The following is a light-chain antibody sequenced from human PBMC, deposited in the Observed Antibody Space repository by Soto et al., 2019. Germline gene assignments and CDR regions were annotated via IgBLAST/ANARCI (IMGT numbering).Light chain of an antibody. Sequence: QSVLTQPPSASGTPGQRVTISCSGSSSNNGSNTVNWYQQLPGTAPKLLIYSNNQRPSGVPDRFSGSKSGTSASLAISGLQSEDEADYYCAAWDDSLNGVFGGGTQLTVL. V-gene: IGLV1-44*01. CDR2: SNN. CDR1: SSNNGSNT. J-gene: IGLJ2*01. CDR3: AAWDDSLNGV.